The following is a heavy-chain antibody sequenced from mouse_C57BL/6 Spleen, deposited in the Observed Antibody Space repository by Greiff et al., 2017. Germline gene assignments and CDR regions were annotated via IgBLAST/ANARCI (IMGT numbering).Heavy chain of an antibody. J-gene: IGHJ3*01. CDR1: GYTFTSYW. CDR3: ARPITTVVARGFAY. V-gene: IGHV1-59*01. CDR2: IDPSDSYT. D-gene: IGHD1-1*01. Sequence: QVQLQQPGAELVRPGTSVKLSCKASGYTFTSYWMHWVKQRPGQGLEWIGVIDPSDSYTNYNQKFKGKATLTVDTSSSPAYMQLSSLTSEDSAVYYCARPITTVVARGFAYWGQGTLVTVSA.